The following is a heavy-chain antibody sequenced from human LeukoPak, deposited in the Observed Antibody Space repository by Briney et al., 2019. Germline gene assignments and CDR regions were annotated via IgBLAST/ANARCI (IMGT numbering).Heavy chain of an antibody. CDR1: GGSISSYY. CDR3: ARIRGAGADYYYYYMDV. D-gene: IGHD3-3*01. CDR2: IYYSGST. Sequence: PSETLSLTCTVSGGSISSYYWSWIRQPPGKGLEWIGYIYYSGSTNYNPSLKSRVTISVDTSKNQFSLKLTSVTAADTAVYYCARIRGAGADYYYYYMDVWGKGTTVTVSS. J-gene: IGHJ6*03. V-gene: IGHV4-59*12.